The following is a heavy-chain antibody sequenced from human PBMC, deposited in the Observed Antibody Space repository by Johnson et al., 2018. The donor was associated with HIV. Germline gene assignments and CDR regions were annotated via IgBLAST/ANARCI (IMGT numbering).Heavy chain of an antibody. CDR3: ARGDNAAAGDAFDI. Sequence: VQLVESGGVVVQPGGSLRLSCAASGFTLTTHWMHWVRQAPGKGLVWVSRINRDGSTTDYADSVTGRFTISRDNAKNTVYLQMNSLRAEDTAVYFCARGDNAAAGDAFDIWGQGTMVTVSS. CDR1: GFTLTTHW. D-gene: IGHD6-13*01. CDR2: INRDGSTT. V-gene: IGHV3-74*02. J-gene: IGHJ3*02.